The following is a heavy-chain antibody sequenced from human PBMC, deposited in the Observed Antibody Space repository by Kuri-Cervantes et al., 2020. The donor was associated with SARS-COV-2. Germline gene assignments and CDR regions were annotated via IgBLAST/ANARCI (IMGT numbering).Heavy chain of an antibody. CDR3: VRDGDHWNFDY. CDR1: GFNFDRYA. Sequence: GESLKISCVAPGFNFDRYAMTWVRQAPGKGLEWVSAISGSGGSTYYADSVKGRFTISRDNSKNTLYLQMNSLRAEDTAVYYCVRDGDHWNFDYWGQGTLVTVSS. D-gene: IGHD1-1*01. CDR2: ISGSGGST. V-gene: IGHV3-23*01. J-gene: IGHJ4*02.